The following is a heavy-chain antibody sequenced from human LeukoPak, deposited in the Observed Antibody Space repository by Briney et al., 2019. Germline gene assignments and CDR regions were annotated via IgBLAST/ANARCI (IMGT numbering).Heavy chain of an antibody. CDR3: AKCLAWGSYRYLLNIDY. D-gene: IGHD3-16*02. J-gene: IGHJ4*02. Sequence: GGSLRLSCAASGFTFSDYYMSWVRQAPGKGLEWVSYISSTSTYTNYADSVKGRFTISRDNAKNSLYLQMNSLRAEDTAIYYCAKCLAWGSYRYLLNIDYWGQGTLVTVSS. V-gene: IGHV3-11*03. CDR2: ISSTSTYT. CDR1: GFTFSDYY.